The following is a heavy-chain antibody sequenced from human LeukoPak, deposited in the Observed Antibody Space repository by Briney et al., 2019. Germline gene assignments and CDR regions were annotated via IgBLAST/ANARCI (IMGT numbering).Heavy chain of an antibody. V-gene: IGHV3-9*01. CDR1: GFTFEDHV. D-gene: IGHD2-2*01. CDR2: ISWSGDRM. CDR3: AKDLGGSATTV. J-gene: IGHJ4*02. Sequence: GRSLRLSCAASGFTFEDHVMHWVRQAPGKGLEWVSGISWSGDRMGYADAVKGRFTISRDNAKNSLFLQMNSLRVEDTALYYCAKDLGGSATTVWGQGTLVTVPS.